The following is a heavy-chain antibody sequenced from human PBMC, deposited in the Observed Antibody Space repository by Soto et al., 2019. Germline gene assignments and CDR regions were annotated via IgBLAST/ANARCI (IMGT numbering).Heavy chain of an antibody. V-gene: IGHV1-8*01. CDR1: GYTFATYD. D-gene: IGHD2-21*01. CDR3: ARSDGYNFNWLDS. J-gene: IGHJ5*01. Sequence: QVQLVQSGAEVKTPGASVKVSCKASGYTFATYDINWVRQAPGQGLGWMGWMNPNSGNTGYAQKFXXRXXMTRDTALSVAHMELSSLRNEDTAVYYCARSDGYNFNWLDSWGQGTLVTVSA. CDR2: MNPNSGNT.